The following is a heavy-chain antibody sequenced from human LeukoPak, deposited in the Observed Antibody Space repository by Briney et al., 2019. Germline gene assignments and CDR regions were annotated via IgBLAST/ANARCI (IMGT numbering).Heavy chain of an antibody. J-gene: IGHJ4*02. D-gene: IGHD1-26*01. V-gene: IGHV1-2*02. CDR2: INPNSGGT. CDR1: GYTFTGYY. CDR3: AREYTGPAIVGARKAWDY. Sequence: ASVKVSCKASGYTFTGYYMHWVRQAPGQGLEWMGWINPNSGGTNYAQKFQGRVTMTRDTSISTAYMELSRLRSDDTAVYYCAREYTGPAIVGARKAWDYWGQGTLVTVSS.